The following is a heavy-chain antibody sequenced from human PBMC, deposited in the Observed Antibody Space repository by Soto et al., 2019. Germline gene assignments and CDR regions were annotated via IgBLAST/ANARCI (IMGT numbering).Heavy chain of an antibody. CDR3: ASASVVDYPLLDY. Sequence: QVQVVQSGAEVKKPGSSVKVSCKASGGSYSTYTISWVRQAPGQGLEWMGRIIPILGIANYAQTFQGRVTITAHKSTSTAYMELTDLRSEDTAVYYCASASVVDYPLLDYWCQGTLVTVSS. V-gene: IGHV1-69*02. D-gene: IGHD2-2*01. CDR1: GGSYSTYT. J-gene: IGHJ4*02. CDR2: IIPILGIA.